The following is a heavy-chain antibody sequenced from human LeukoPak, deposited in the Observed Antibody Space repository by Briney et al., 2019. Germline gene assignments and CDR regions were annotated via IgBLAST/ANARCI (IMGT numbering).Heavy chain of an antibody. D-gene: IGHD5-18*01. CDR1: GGSISSGGYY. Sequence: PSQTLSLTCTVSGGSISSGGYYWSWIRQHPGKGLEWIGYIYYSGSTNYNPSLKSRVTISVDTSKNQFSLKLSSVTAADTAVYYCARTSVQLWFYYYMDVWGKGTTVTVSS. V-gene: IGHV4-31*03. CDR3: ARTSVQLWFYYYMDV. J-gene: IGHJ6*03. CDR2: IYYSGST.